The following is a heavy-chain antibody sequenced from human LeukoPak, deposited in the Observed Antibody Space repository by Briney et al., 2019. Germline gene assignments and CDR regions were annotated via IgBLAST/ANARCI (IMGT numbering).Heavy chain of an antibody. CDR2: IIPIFGTA. D-gene: IGHD1-1*01. J-gene: IGHJ6*04. CDR1: GGTFSSYA. V-gene: IGHV1-69*13. CDR3: ATNRYSYYYYGMDV. Sequence: SVKVFCKASGGTFSSYAISWVRQAPGQGLEWMGGIIPIFGTANYAQKFQGRVTITADESTSTAYMELSSLRSEDTAVYYCATNRYSYYYYGMDVWGKGTTVTVSS.